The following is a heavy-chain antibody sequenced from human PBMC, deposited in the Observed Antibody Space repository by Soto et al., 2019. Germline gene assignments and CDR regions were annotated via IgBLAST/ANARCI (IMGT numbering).Heavy chain of an antibody. CDR1: GGSISSSSYY. D-gene: IGHD2-15*01. V-gene: IGHV4-39*01. Sequence: QLQLQESGPGLVKPSETLSLTCTVSGGSISSSSYYWGWIRQPPGKGLEWIGSIYYSGSTYYNPSLKDPITITVSTVKNQFSLKLSSVTAADTAVYYCARLRPRIFGSTPPYGMDVWGQGTTVTVSS. CDR2: IYYSGST. CDR3: ARLRPRIFGSTPPYGMDV. J-gene: IGHJ6*02.